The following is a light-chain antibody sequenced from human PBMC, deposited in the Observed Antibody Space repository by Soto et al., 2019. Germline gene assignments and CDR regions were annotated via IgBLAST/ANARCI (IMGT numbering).Light chain of an antibody. CDR3: CSYETSSTYA. CDR1: SSDVGSYNL. J-gene: IGLJ1*01. V-gene: IGLV2-23*01. Sequence: QSVLTQPASVSGSPGQSITISCTGTSSDVGSYNLVSWYQHHPGKTPKLMIYEGSRRPSGVSNRFSASKSGNTASLTISGLQAEDEAEYYCCSYETSSTYAVGSGTKV. CDR2: EGS.